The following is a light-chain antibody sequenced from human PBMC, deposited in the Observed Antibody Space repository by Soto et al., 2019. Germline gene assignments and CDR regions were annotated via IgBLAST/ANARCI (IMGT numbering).Light chain of an antibody. V-gene: IGLV2-14*01. Sequence: QSVLTQPASVSGSPGQSITISCTGTSSDLAIYNYVSWYQQQPGKAPKLMIYQVTNRPSGVSNRFSGSRPSNTASLTISGLQAEDEADYYCSSYADSSNYVFGTGTKVTVL. J-gene: IGLJ1*01. CDR1: SSDLAIYNY. CDR3: SSYADSSNYV. CDR2: QVT.